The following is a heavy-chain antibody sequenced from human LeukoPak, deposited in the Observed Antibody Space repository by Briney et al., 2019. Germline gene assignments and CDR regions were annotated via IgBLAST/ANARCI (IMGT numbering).Heavy chain of an antibody. J-gene: IGHJ3*02. CDR3: AREGQYSSGYHPYAFDI. Sequence: GRSLRLSCAASGFTFSSYGMHWVRQAPGKGLEWVAVISYDGSNKYYADSVKGRFTISRDNSKNTLYLQMNSLRAEDTAVYYCAREGQYSSGYHPYAFDIWGQGTMVTVSS. D-gene: IGHD3-22*01. V-gene: IGHV3-30*03. CDR1: GFTFSSYG. CDR2: ISYDGSNK.